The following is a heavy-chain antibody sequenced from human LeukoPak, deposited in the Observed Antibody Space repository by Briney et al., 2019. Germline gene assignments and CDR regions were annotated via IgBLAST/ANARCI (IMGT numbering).Heavy chain of an antibody. CDR2: IYPGDSET. Sequence: RGESLKISCQASGYTFTSYYIGWVRQMPGKGLEWMGMIYPGDSETRYSPSVQGQVTISADKSISTAYLQWSSLKASDTAMYYCARRHGDGYNVDYWGQGTLVTVSS. CDR3: ARRHGDGYNVDY. V-gene: IGHV5-51*01. D-gene: IGHD5-24*01. CDR1: GYTFTSYY. J-gene: IGHJ4*02.